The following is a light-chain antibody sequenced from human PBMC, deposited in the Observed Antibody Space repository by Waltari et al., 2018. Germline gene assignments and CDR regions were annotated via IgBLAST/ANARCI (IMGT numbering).Light chain of an antibody. V-gene: IGLV3-25*03. CDR2: KDT. CDR3: QSADSSGTYVV. J-gene: IGLJ2*01. Sequence: SYELTQPPSVSVSPGQTARISCSGDALPEHYAYWYQQKPGQAPVLLIYKDTERPSGIPERFSGSSSGTTVTLTISGVQAEDEADYYCQSADSSGTYVVFGGGTMLTVL. CDR1: ALPEHY.